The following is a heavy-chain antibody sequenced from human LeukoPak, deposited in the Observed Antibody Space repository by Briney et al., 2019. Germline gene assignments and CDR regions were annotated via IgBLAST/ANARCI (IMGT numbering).Heavy chain of an antibody. V-gene: IGHV1-8*01. CDR2: MNPNSGNT. Sequence: ASVKVSCKASGYTFTSYDINWVRQATGQGLEWMGWMNPNSGNTGHAQKFQGRVTMTRNTSISTAYMELSSLRSEDTAVYYCASTSGYFDRSYYYYGMDVWGQGTTVTVSS. J-gene: IGHJ6*02. D-gene: IGHD3-9*01. CDR3: ASTSGYFDRSYYYYGMDV. CDR1: GYTFTSYD.